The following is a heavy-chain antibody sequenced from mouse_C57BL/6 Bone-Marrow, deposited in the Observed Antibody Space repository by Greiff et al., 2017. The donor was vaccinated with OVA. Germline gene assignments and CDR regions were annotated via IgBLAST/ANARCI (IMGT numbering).Heavy chain of an antibody. Sequence: EVKLVESGGGLVKPGGSLKLSCAASGFTFSSYAMSWVSQTPEKRLEWVATISDGGSYTYYPDNVKGRFTISRDNAKNNLYLQMSHLKSEDTAMYDCARDRFTTVAAHWYFDVWGTGTTVTVSS. J-gene: IGHJ1*03. CDR2: ISDGGSYT. V-gene: IGHV5-4*01. CDR3: ARDRFTTVAAHWYFDV. CDR1: GFTFSSYA. D-gene: IGHD1-1*01.